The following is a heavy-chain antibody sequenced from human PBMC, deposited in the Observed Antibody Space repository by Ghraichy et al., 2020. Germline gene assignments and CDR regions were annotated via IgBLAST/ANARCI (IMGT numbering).Heavy chain of an antibody. CDR2: INSGSTTI. V-gene: IGHV3-48*01. CDR3: ARGGNFFDY. J-gene: IGHJ4*02. CDR1: GFTFSTYS. D-gene: IGHD3-10*01. Sequence: GGSLRLSCEDSGFTFSTYSMNWVRQAPGKGLEWIAYINSGSTTIFYADSVKGRFTISRDNAKKSLFLQMNSLTVEDTAVFYWARGGNFFDYWGQGTLVTVSS.